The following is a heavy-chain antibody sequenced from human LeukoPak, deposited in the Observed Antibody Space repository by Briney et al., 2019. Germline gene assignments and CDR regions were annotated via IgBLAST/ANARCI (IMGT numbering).Heavy chain of an antibody. V-gene: IGHV3-66*04. CDR2: IYSGGDT. CDR3: ARPEVDGADY. Sequence: PGGSLRLPCGASEFTVGSNYMTWVRQPPGKGLEWVSVIYSGGDTYYADSVKGRFTISIDYSKNTVFLQMNSLRAEDTAVYYCARPEVDGADYWGQGTLVTVSS. J-gene: IGHJ4*02. D-gene: IGHD3-16*01. CDR1: EFTVGSNY.